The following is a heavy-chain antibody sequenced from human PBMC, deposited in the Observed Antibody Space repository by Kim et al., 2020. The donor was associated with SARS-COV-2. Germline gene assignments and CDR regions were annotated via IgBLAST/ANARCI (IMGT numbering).Heavy chain of an antibody. CDR1: GFTFSSYG. J-gene: IGHJ6*02. CDR3: AKDRRGSGSDRCGRDV. V-gene: IGHV3-30*18. Sequence: GGSLRLSCAASGFTFSSYGMHWVRQAPGKGLEWVAVISYDGSNKYYADSVKGRFTISRDNSKNTLYLQMNSLRAEDTAVYYCAKDRRGSGSDRCGRDVWGRGTTVTVSS. D-gene: IGHD3-10*01. CDR2: ISYDGSNK.